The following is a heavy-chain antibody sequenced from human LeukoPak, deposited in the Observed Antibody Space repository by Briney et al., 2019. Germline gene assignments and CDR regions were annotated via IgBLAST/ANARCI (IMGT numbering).Heavy chain of an antibody. CDR3: ARGYRSIAAAAY. CDR2: INPNTGDT. D-gene: IGHD6-13*01. V-gene: IGHV1-2*02. CDR1: GYIFTGYY. Sequence: ASVKVSCKASGYIFTGYYIHWVRQAPGQGLEWMGWINPNTGDTNYAQKFQGRVTMTRDTSISTAYMELSRLRSDDTAVYYCARGYRSIAAAAYWGQGTLVTVSS. J-gene: IGHJ4*02.